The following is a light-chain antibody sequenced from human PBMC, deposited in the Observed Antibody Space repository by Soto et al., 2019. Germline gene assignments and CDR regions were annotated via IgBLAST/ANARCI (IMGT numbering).Light chain of an antibody. J-gene: IGLJ2*01. Sequence: QSALTQPASVSGSPGQSITISCTGTSSDVGGYNYISWYQQHPGKAPKFIIYDVRNRPSGVSNRFSGSRSGNTASLPISGLQAEDEADYYCSSYTSSSTVIFGGGTKVTVL. CDR1: SSDVGGYNY. V-gene: IGLV2-14*01. CDR3: SSYTSSSTVI. CDR2: DVR.